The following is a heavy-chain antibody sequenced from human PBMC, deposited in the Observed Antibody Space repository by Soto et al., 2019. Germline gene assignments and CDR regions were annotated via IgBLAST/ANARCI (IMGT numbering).Heavy chain of an antibody. J-gene: IGHJ5*02. CDR3: ARVVIGYSSSWYTNWFDP. V-gene: IGHV1-2*02. CDR1: GYTFTGYY. CDR2: INPNSGGT. Sequence: WASVKVSCKASGYTFTGYYMHWVRQAPGQGLEWMGWINPNSGGTNYAQKFQGRVTMTRDTSISTAYMELSRLRSDDTAVYYCARVVIGYSSSWYTNWFDPWGQGTLVTVSS. D-gene: IGHD6-13*01.